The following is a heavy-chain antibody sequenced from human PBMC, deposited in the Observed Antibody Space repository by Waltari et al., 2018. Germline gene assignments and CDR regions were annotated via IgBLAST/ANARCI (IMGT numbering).Heavy chain of an antibody. Sequence: QVQLQQWGAGLLKPSETLSLTCAVYGGSFSGYYWSWIRQSPGKGLEWIGEINHSGSTNYNPSLKSPVTISVDTSKNQFSLKLSSVTAADTAVYYCARHRAKYSSGWYTLDYWGQGTLVTVSS. V-gene: IGHV4-34*01. D-gene: IGHD6-19*01. CDR3: ARHRAKYSSGWYTLDY. J-gene: IGHJ4*02. CDR1: GGSFSGYY. CDR2: INHSGST.